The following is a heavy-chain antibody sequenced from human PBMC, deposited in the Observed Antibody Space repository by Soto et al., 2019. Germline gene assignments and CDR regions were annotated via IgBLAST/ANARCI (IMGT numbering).Heavy chain of an antibody. CDR1: GFTFDDYA. J-gene: IGHJ6*02. CDR3: AKDISPWGPARGMDV. Sequence: GGSLRLSCAASGFTFDDYAMHWFRQAPGKGLEWVSGISWNSGSIGYADSVKGRFTISRDNAKNSLYLQMNSLRAEDTALYYCAKDISPWGPARGMDVWGQGTTVTVSS. CDR2: ISWNSGSI. V-gene: IGHV3-9*01. D-gene: IGHD3-16*01.